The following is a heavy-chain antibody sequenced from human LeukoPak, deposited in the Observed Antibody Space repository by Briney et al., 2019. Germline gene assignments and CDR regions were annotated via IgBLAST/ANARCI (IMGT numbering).Heavy chain of an antibody. D-gene: IGHD6-13*01. Sequence: SETLSLTCTVPGGSISSSSYYSGWTRQPPGKGLEWTVSIYYSGSTYYNPSLKSRVSISVDTSKNQFSLKLSSVTAADTAVYYCARIDSSSWYDAFDIWGQGTMVSVSS. J-gene: IGHJ3*02. CDR3: ARIDSSSWYDAFDI. V-gene: IGHV4-39*01. CDR2: IYYSGST. CDR1: GGSISSSSYY.